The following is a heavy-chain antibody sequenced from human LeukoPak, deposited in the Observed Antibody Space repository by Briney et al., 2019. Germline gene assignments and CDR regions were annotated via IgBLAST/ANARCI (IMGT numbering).Heavy chain of an antibody. CDR3: AMDSQGELSLFGLDY. CDR2: INTNTGNP. J-gene: IGHJ4*02. V-gene: IGHV7-4-1*02. D-gene: IGHD3-16*02. CDR1: GGTFSSYA. Sequence: ASVKVSCKASGGTFSSYAISWVRQAPGQGLEWMGWINTNTGNPTYAQGFTGRFVFSLDTSVSTAYLQISSLKAEDTAVYYCAMDSQGELSLFGLDYWGQGTLVTVSS.